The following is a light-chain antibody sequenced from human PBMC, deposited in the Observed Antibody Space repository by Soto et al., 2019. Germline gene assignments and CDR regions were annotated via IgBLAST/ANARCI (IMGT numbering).Light chain of an antibody. CDR1: QSVSSN. CDR3: QQYDDWPRT. CDR2: GAS. V-gene: IGKV3-15*01. Sequence: EIVITQSQATLSVSPGERATLSCRASQSVSSNIAWYQQKPGQAPRLLIYGASTRATGLPARFSGSGSGTEFTLTISSLQSEDFAVYYCQQYDDWPRTFGQGTKVDIK. J-gene: IGKJ1*01.